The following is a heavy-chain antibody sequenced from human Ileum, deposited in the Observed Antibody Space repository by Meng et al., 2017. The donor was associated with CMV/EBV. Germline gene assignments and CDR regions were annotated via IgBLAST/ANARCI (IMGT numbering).Heavy chain of an antibody. D-gene: IGHD6-13*01. CDR1: GFTFSNAW. Sequence: GESLKISCAASGFTFSNAWMNWVRQAPGKGLEWVAVITYDGSNKYYADSVKGRFTISRDNSKNTLYLQMNSLRAEDTAVYYCARDRTPTHGYSSSWYNGGFDPWGQGTLVTVSS. CDR3: ARDRTPTHGYSSSWYNGGFDP. CDR2: ITYDGSNK. J-gene: IGHJ5*02. V-gene: IGHV3-30*03.